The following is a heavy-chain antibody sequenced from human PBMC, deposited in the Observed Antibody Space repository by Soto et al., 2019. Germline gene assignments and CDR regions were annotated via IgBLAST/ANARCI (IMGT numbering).Heavy chain of an antibody. CDR3: ARGWFGPDV. CDR2: IDKVGTDS. J-gene: IGHJ6*03. CDR1: EFTFSGRS. D-gene: IGHD3-10*01. Sequence: EVQLVESGGGLVQPGGSLRLSCAASEFTFSGRSVHWVRQAPGKGLVWVSGIDKVGTDSTYADSVKGRFTSSSDNAKNTVYLLMNGLRVEDTAVYYCARGWFGPDVWGKGTTVTVSS. V-gene: IGHV3-74*03.